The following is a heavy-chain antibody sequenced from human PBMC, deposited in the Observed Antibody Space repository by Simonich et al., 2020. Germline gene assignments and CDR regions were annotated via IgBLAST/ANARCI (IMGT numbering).Heavy chain of an antibody. D-gene: IGHD5-12*01. Sequence: VHGGAEVKKPGASVKVSCKVPGYTLTELSRHWVRQAPGKGLEWMGGVDPEDGETIYAQKFQGRVTMTEDTSTDTAYMELSSLGSEDTAVYYCSTGNLPTTQGGVFDYWGQGTLVTVSS. V-gene: IGHV1-24*01. CDR3: STGNLPTTQGGVFDY. CDR1: GYTLTELS. J-gene: IGHJ4*02. CDR2: VDPEDGET.